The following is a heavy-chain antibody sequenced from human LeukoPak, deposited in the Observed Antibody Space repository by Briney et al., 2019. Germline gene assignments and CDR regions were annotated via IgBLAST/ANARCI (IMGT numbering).Heavy chain of an antibody. Sequence: SETLSLTCTVSGGSISSGGYYWSWIRQRPGKGLEWIGYIYYSGSTYYNPSLKSRVTISVDTSKNQFSLKLSSVTAADTAVYYCARIHCDSISCFYLDYWGQGSLVTVSS. CDR1: GGSISSGGYY. D-gene: IGHD2-2*01. V-gene: IGHV4-31*03. CDR3: ARIHCDSISCFYLDY. J-gene: IGHJ4*02. CDR2: IYYSGST.